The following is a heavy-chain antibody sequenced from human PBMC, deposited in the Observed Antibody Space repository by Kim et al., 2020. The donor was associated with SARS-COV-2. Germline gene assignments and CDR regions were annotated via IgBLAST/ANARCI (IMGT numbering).Heavy chain of an antibody. V-gene: IGHV3-49*04. CDR3: QGQGYCSSTSCYSPVGYYGMDV. CDR1: GFTFGDYA. D-gene: IGHD2-2*01. J-gene: IGHJ6*02. CDR2: IRSKAYGGTT. Sequence: GGSLRLSCTASGFTFGDYAMSWVRQAPGKGLEWVGFIRSKAYGGTTEYAASVKGRFTISRDDSKSIAYLQMNSLKTEDTAVYYCQGQGYCSSTSCYSPVGYYGMDVWGQGTTVTVSS.